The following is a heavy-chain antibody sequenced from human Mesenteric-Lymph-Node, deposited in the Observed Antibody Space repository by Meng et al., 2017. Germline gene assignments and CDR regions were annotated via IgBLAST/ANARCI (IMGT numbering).Heavy chain of an antibody. Sequence: GSLRLSCAAPGYSITTDYHWGWIRQPPGKGLEWIGSIFHRGSTYYNPSLKSRVTMSVETSKNQFSLKLSSVTAADTAVYYCARDDWGGVNYYGMDVWGQGTTVTVSS. CDR3: ARDDWGGVNYYGMDV. CDR2: IFHRGST. V-gene: IGHV4-38-2*02. D-gene: IGHD3-9*01. CDR1: GYSITTDYH. J-gene: IGHJ6*02.